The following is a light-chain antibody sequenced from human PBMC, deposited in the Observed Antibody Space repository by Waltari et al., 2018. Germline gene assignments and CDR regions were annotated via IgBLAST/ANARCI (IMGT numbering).Light chain of an antibody. J-gene: IGLJ2*01. CDR3: RTYSTPSTPVV. V-gene: IGLV2-14*03. Sequence: QSALTQPASVSGSPGQSITISCTGTSSDVGGYNYVSWYQHHPDKAPKLIISDVSNRPAGVSSRFSGSKSCNTAPPTISGLQAEDEANYYCRTYSTPSTPVVLGGGTKLTGL. CDR2: DVS. CDR1: SSDVGGYNY.